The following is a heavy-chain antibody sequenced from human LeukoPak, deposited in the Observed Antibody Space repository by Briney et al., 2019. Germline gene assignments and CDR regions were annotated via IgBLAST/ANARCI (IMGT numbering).Heavy chain of an antibody. D-gene: IGHD4-17*01. V-gene: IGHV4-61*02. Sequence: TLSFTCTVSGGSISSGSYCWSWIRQPAGKGLEWIGRIYASGTTNYNPSLKSRVTISVDTSKNQFSLKLGSVTAADTAVYYCARAHGDYSETDYWGQGTLVTVSS. CDR2: IYASGTT. CDR1: GGSISSGSYC. CDR3: ARAHGDYSETDY. J-gene: IGHJ4*02.